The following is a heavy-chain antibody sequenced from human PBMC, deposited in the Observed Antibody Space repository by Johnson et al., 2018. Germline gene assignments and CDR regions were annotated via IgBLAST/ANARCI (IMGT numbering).Heavy chain of an antibody. CDR2: IWFDGSDK. CDR1: GFTFTKYG. J-gene: IGHJ6*02. D-gene: IGHD3-3*01. CDR3: SRDRRYYDLWSGNDYFYYGMDV. Sequence: VQLVESGGGVVQPGRSLRLSCAASGFTFTKYGMHWVRQAPGKGLEWVANIWFDGSDKYYADSVKGRFTISRDNSRNTLYLQMNSLRAEDTAIYYCSRDRRYYDLWSGNDYFYYGMDVWGQGTTVTVSS. V-gene: IGHV3-33*01.